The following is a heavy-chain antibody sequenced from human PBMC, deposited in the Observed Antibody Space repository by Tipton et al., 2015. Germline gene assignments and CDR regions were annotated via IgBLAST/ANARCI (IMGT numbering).Heavy chain of an antibody. CDR2: ISAYSGNT. J-gene: IGHJ5*02. D-gene: IGHD1-26*01. V-gene: IGHV1-18*01. CDR3: ARDFAGATADRFDT. Sequence: QLVQSGAEVKEPGASVKVSCKASDYSFTSYGISWVRQATGQGLEWMGWISAYSGNTKYVQKFQGRVTMTTDTATSTADMELRSLRSDDTAVYYCARDFAGATADRFDTWGQGTLVTVSS. CDR1: DYSFTSYG.